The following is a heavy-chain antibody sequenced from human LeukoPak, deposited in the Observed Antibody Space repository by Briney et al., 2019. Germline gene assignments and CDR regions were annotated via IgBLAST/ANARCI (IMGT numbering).Heavy chain of an antibody. D-gene: IGHD6-19*01. V-gene: IGHV4-34*01. J-gene: IGHJ5*02. Sequence: GSLRLSCAASGFSFSSYGMNWIRQPPGKGLEWIGEINHSGSTNYNPSLKSRVTISVDTSKNQFSLKLSSVTAADTAVYYCARRGLGKYSSGWYLNWFDPWGQGTLVTVSS. CDR3: ARRGLGKYSSGWYLNWFDP. CDR2: INHSGST. CDR1: GFSFSSYG.